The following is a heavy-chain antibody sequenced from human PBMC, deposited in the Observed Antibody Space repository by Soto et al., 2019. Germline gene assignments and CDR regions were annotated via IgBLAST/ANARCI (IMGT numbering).Heavy chain of an antibody. J-gene: IGHJ4*02. CDR2: ISGSGGTT. D-gene: IGHD6-19*01. Sequence: EVQLLESGGGLVQPGGSLRLSCAASGFTFSRYAMSWVRQAPGKGLEWVSSISGSGGTTYYADSVKGRFTISRDNSKIMLYHQMNSLRAEDTAVYYCAKEPFGTAVVGTFDYWGQGTLVTVSS. CDR1: GFTFSRYA. CDR3: AKEPFGTAVVGTFDY. V-gene: IGHV3-23*01.